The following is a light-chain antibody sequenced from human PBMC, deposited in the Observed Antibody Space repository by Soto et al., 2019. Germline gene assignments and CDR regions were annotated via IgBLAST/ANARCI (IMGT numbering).Light chain of an antibody. CDR2: GAS. Sequence: EIVMTQSPATLSVSPGERATLSCRASQSVSSNYLAWYQQRPGQAPRLLIYGASTRATGVPARFSGSGSGTEFTLTISNLQSEDFAVYHCQQYDKWPRTFGQGTKVDI. CDR1: QSVSSNY. CDR3: QQYDKWPRT. J-gene: IGKJ1*01. V-gene: IGKV3-15*01.